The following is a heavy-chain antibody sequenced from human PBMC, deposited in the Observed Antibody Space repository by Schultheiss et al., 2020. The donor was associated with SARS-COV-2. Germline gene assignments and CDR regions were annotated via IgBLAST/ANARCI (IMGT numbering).Heavy chain of an antibody. CDR2: INHSGST. CDR1: GGSISSYY. CDR3: ATGGYSYGSYYYYGMDV. Sequence: SQTLSLTCAVYGGSISSYYWSWIRQPPGKGLEWIGEINHSGSTNYNPSLKSRVTISVDTSKNQFSLKLSSVTAADTAVYYCATGGYSYGSYYYYGMDVWGQGTTVTVSS. D-gene: IGHD5-18*01. V-gene: IGHV4-34*01. J-gene: IGHJ6*02.